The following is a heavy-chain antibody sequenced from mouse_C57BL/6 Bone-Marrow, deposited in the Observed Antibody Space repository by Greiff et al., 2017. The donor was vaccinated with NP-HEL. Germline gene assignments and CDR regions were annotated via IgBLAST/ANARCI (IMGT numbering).Heavy chain of an antibody. D-gene: IGHD3-2*02. J-gene: IGHJ3*01. CDR1: GYTFTEYT. CDR2: FYPGSGSI. V-gene: IGHV1-62-2*01. Sequence: VNVVESGAELVKPGASVKLSCKASGYTFTEYTIHWVKQRSGQGLEWIGWFYPGSGSIKYNEKFKDKATLTADKSSSTVYMELSRLTSEDSAVYFCARHARQLRLFAYWGQGTLVTVSA. CDR3: ARHARQLRLFAY.